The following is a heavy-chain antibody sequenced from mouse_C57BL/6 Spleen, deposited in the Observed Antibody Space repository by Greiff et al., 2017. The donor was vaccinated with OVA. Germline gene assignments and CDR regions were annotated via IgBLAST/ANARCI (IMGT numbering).Heavy chain of an antibody. CDR1: GISITTGNYR. J-gene: IGHJ1*03. CDR2: IYYSGTI. V-gene: IGHV3-5*01. D-gene: IGHD1-1*01. Sequence: DVKLVESGPGLVKPSQTVFLTCTVTGISITTGNYRWSWIRQFPGNKLEWIGYIYYSGTITYNPSLTSRTTITRDTPKNQFFLEMNSLTAEDTATYYCARDYYGSSYWYFDVWGTGTTVTVSS. CDR3: ARDYYGSSYWYFDV.